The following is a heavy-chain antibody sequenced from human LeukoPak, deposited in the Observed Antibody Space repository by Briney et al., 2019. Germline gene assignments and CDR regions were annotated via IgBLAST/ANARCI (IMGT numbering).Heavy chain of an antibody. D-gene: IGHD3-3*01. CDR3: ARVRSINDFWSGYLKSSYFDY. Sequence: PGGSLRLSCAASGFTFSSYSMNWVRQAPGKGLEWVSSISSSSSYIYYADSVKGRFTISRDNAKNSLYLQMNSLRAEDTAVYYCARVRSINDFWSGYLKSSYFDYWGQGTLVTVSS. CDR1: GFTFSSYS. V-gene: IGHV3-21*01. J-gene: IGHJ4*02. CDR2: ISSSSSYI.